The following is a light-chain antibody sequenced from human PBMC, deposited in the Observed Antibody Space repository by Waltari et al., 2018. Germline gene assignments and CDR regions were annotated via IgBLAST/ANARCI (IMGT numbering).Light chain of an antibody. CDR2: DVS. CDR3: SSYTSSSTYV. CDR1: SSDVGGYNY. V-gene: IGLV2-14*03. J-gene: IGLJ1*01. Sequence: QSALTQPASVSGSPGQSITISCTGTSSDVGGYNYVSWYQHHPGKAPKLMIYDVSKRPSGVSNRLSGSKSGNTASLTISGLQAEDEADYYCSSYTSSSTYVFGTGTKVTVL.